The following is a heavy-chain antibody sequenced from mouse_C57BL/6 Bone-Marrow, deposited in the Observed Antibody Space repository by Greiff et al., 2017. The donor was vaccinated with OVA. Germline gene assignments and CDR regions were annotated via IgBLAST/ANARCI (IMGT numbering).Heavy chain of an antibody. V-gene: IGHV3-6*01. Sequence: DVQLVESGPGLVKPSQSLSLTCSVTGYSITSGYYWNWIRQFPGNKLEWMGYISYDGSNNYNPSLKNRISITRDTSKNQFFLKLNSVTTEDTATYYCATSDGYYYAMDYWGQGTSVTVSS. J-gene: IGHJ4*01. CDR2: ISYDGSN. CDR3: ATSDGYYYAMDY. D-gene: IGHD2-3*01. CDR1: GYSITSGYY.